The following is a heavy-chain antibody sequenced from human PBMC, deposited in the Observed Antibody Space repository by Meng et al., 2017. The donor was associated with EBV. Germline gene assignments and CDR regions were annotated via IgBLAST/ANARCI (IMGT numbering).Heavy chain of an antibody. CDR1: GVSLSSRGVG. J-gene: IGHJ4*02. CDR3: AHIIAARPLYY. CDR2: IYCDDDK. V-gene: IGHV2-5*02. D-gene: IGHD6-6*01. Sequence: QITLKESGPTLWQPPQTPTRTIPFAGVSLSSRGVGVSWIPQPPGKALEWLALIYCDDDKRYSPPLKSRLPITKHTSKNQVVLTMTNMDPVDAATYYCAHIIAARPLYYWGQGTLVTVSS.